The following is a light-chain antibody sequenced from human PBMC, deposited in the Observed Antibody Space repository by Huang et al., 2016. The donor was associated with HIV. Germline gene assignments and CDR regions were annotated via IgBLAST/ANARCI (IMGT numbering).Light chain of an antibody. CDR1: QSISSY. Sequence: DIQMTQSPSSLSASVGDRVTISCRASQSISSYLNLYQQKPGKAPRRLIYSASSLQSGVPSRFSGSGSGTDFTLTISSLQPEDFATYYCQQSYSTPITFGQGTRLEIK. J-gene: IGKJ5*01. CDR3: QQSYSTPIT. CDR2: SAS. V-gene: IGKV1-39*01.